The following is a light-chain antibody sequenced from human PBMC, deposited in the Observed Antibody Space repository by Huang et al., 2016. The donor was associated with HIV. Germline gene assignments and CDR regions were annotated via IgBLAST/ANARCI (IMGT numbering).Light chain of an antibody. J-gene: IGKJ4*01. Sequence: DIQMTQSPSSLSVSVGDRVTITCQATQDISNYLNWYQQKPGKDPKLLIYDASNLETGVPARFGGSGSGTDFTFTISSLQPEDIATYYCQQYDNLPLTFGGGTKVEIK. V-gene: IGKV1-33*01. CDR2: DAS. CDR1: QDISNY. CDR3: QQYDNLPLT.